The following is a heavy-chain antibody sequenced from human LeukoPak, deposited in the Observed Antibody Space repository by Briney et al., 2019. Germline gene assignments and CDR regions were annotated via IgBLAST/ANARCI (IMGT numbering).Heavy chain of an antibody. J-gene: IGHJ4*02. CDR1: GFTFSSYE. CDR2: ISSSGSTI. Sequence: GGSLRLSCAASGFTFSSYEMNWVRQAPGEGLEWVSYISSSGSTIYYADSVKGRFTISRDNAKNSLYLQMNSLRAEDTAVYYCASGSYSCDYWGQGTLVTVSS. V-gene: IGHV3-48*03. CDR3: ASGSYSCDY. D-gene: IGHD1-26*01.